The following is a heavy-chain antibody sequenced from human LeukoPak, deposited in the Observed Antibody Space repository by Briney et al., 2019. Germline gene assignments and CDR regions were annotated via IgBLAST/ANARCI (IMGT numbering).Heavy chain of an antibody. D-gene: IGHD6-19*01. V-gene: IGHV3-21*05. CDR2: ISSSSSYT. CDR1: GFTFSSYA. J-gene: IGHJ4*02. CDR3: ARDEFGGGWYMGY. Sequence: GGSLRLSCAASGFTFSSYAMHWVRQAPGKGLEWVSYISSSSSYTNYADSVKGRFTISRDNAKNSLYLQMNSLRAEDTAVYYCARDEFGGGWYMGYWGQGTLVTVSS.